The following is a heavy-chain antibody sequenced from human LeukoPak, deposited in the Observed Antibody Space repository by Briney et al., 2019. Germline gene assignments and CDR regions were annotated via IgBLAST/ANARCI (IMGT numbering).Heavy chain of an antibody. Sequence: GGSLRLSCAASGFTVSSNYMTWVRQAPGKGLECVSVIYSGVSTYYADSVKGRFTISRDNSKNTLYLQMNSLRAEDTAVYYCAKDAEVGAGADAFDIWGQGTMVTVSS. J-gene: IGHJ3*02. V-gene: IGHV3-53*01. CDR2: IYSGVST. CDR1: GFTVSSNY. CDR3: AKDAEVGAGADAFDI. D-gene: IGHD1-26*01.